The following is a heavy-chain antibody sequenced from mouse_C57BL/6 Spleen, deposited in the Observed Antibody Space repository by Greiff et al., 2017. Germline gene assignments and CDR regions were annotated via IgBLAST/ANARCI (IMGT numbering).Heavy chain of an antibody. V-gene: IGHV1-54*01. J-gene: IGHJ2*01. CDR1: GYAFTNYL. CDR2: INPGSGGT. D-gene: IGHD4-1*01. Sequence: VQRVESGAELVRPGTSVKVSCKASGYAFTNYLIEWVKQRPGQGLEWIGVINPGSGGTNYNEKFKGKATLTADKSSSTAYMQLSSLTSEDSAVYFCAKLGRGGYYFDYWGQGTTLTVSS. CDR3: AKLGRGGYYFDY.